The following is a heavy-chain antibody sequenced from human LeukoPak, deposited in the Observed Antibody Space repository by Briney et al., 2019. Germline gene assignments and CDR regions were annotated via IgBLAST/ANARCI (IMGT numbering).Heavy chain of an antibody. CDR1: GGTFSSYA. Sequence: GASVKVSCKASGGTFSSYAISWVRQAPGQGLEWMGRIIPILGIANYAQKFQGRVTITADKSTSTAYMELSSLRSEDTAVYYCAREPNIAARRCFDYWGQGTLVTVSS. D-gene: IGHD6-6*01. J-gene: IGHJ4*02. CDR3: AREPNIAARRCFDY. V-gene: IGHV1-69*04. CDR2: IIPILGIA.